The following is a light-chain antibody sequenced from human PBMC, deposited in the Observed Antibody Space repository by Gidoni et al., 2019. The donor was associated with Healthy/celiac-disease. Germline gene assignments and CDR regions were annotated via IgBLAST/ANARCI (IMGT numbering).Light chain of an antibody. CDR1: HIGSHS. J-gene: IGLJ1*01. Sequence: YVLTQTPSVSGAPGQTARIPCGGTHIGSHSVLWYQPPPGPAPVLVVYADSDRPSGIPARFSGSNSGTTATLTISRVEAGDEADSYCQVWDSSSAHPYVFGTGTKVTVL. CDR2: ADS. CDR3: QVWDSSSAHPYV. V-gene: IGLV3-21*02.